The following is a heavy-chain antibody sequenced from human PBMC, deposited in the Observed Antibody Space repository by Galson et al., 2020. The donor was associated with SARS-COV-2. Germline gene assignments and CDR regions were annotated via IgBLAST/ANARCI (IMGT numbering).Heavy chain of an antibody. CDR1: GGSISSYY. CDR2: IYYSGST. D-gene: IGHD2-2*01. J-gene: IGHJ4*02. CDR3: ARHPSRYCSGTSCFAPWFDY. V-gene: IGHV4-59*08. Sequence: ETSETLSLTCTVSGGSISSYYWSWIRQPPGKGLEWIGYIYYSGSTNYNPSLKSRVTISVDTSKNQFSLKLSSVTAADTAVYYCARHPSRYCSGTSCFAPWFDYWGQGTLVTVSS.